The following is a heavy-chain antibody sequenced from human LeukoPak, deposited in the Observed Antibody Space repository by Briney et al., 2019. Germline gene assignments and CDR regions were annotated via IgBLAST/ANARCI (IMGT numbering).Heavy chain of an antibody. D-gene: IGHD5-18*01. J-gene: IGHJ4*02. Sequence: SETLSLTCTVSGGSISSYYWSWIRQPPGKGLEWIGEINHSGSTNYNPSLKSRVTISVDTSKNQFSLKLSSVTAADTAVYYCAIGGYSYGYYFDYWGQGTLVTVSS. V-gene: IGHV4-34*01. CDR2: INHSGST. CDR3: AIGGYSYGYYFDY. CDR1: GGSISSYY.